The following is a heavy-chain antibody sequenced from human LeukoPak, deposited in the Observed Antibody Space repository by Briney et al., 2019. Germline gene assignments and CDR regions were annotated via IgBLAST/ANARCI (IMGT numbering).Heavy chain of an antibody. Sequence: QSGGSLRLSCAASGFTFDDYAMHWVRQAPGKGLEWVSGISWNSGSIGYADSVKGRFTISRDNAKNSLYLQMNSLRAEDTALYYCAKSESYADAYDIWGQGTMVTASS. V-gene: IGHV3-9*01. D-gene: IGHD1-26*01. CDR3: AKSESYADAYDI. J-gene: IGHJ3*02. CDR1: GFTFDDYA. CDR2: ISWNSGSI.